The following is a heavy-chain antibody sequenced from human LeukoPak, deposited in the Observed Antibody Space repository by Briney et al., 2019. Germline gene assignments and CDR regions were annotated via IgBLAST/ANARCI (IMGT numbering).Heavy chain of an antibody. CDR3: AKGSRDDLGYYYYYMDV. D-gene: IGHD3-3*01. CDR1: GFTFSSYG. Sequence: GGSLRLSCAASGFTFSSYGMSWVRQAPGKGLEWVSGISGGGGNTYYADSVKGRFTISRDNSKNTLYLRMNSLRAEDTAVYHCAKGSRDDLGYYYYYMDVWGKGTTVTISS. CDR2: ISGGGGNT. V-gene: IGHV3-23*01. J-gene: IGHJ6*03.